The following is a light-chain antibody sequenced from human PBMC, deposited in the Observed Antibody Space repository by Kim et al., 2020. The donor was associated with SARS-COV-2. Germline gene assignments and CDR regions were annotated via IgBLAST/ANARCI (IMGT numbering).Light chain of an antibody. CDR1: QSISTW. Sequence: DRQMTQSPSTLSASVGDRVTITCRASQSISTWLAWYQQKPGKAPKLLIYAASTLEAGVPARFSGSGSGTEFTLTISSLQPDDLGSYYCQQYDSYPCTFGQGTKLEI. CDR2: AAS. CDR3: QQYDSYPCT. J-gene: IGKJ2*02. V-gene: IGKV1-5*01.